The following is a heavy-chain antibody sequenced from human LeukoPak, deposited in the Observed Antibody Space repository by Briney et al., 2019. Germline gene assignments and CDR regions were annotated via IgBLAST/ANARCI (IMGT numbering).Heavy chain of an antibody. Sequence: ASVKVSCKASGYTFTSYYMHWVRLAPGQGLEWMGIINPSGGSTSYAQKFQGRVTMTRDTSTSTVYMELSSLRSEDTAVYYCARDTKNCGGDCSPGYFDYWGQGTLVTVSS. CDR1: GYTFTSYY. V-gene: IGHV1-46*01. CDR3: ARDTKNCGGDCSPGYFDY. D-gene: IGHD2-21*02. J-gene: IGHJ4*02. CDR2: INPSGGST.